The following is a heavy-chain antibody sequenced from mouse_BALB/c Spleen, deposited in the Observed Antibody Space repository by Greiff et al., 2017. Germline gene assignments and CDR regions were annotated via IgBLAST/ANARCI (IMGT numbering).Heavy chain of an antibody. CDR2: IDPETGGT. V-gene: IGHV1-15*01. CDR3: TGSYYYAMDY. CDR1: GYTFTDYE. Sequence: VQLQESGAELVRPGASVTLSCKASGYTFTDYEMHWVKQTPVHGLEWIGAIDPETGGTAYNQKFKGKATLTADKSSSTAYMELRSLTSEDSAVYYCTGSYYYAMDYWGQGTSVTVSS. J-gene: IGHJ4*01.